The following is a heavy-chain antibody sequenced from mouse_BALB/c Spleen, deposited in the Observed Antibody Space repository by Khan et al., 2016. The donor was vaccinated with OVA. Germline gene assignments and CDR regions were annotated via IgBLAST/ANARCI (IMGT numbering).Heavy chain of an antibody. V-gene: IGHV1-81*01. D-gene: IGHD1-1*01. CDR3: ATEVDYYGSSLGAMDY. CDR2: IYPGGGIT. Sequence: QVQLQQSGPELVKPGASVKMSCKASGYTFTDYVISWVKQRTGQGLEWIGEIYPGGGITYYNEKFKGKATLTADKSSNTAYMQLSSLTSEDSAVYFCATEVDYYGSSLGAMDYWGQGTSVTVSS. CDR1: GYTFTDYV. J-gene: IGHJ4*01.